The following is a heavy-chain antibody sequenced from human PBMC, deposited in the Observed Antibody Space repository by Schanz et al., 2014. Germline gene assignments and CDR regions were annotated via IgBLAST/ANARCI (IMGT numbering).Heavy chain of an antibody. CDR2: LDLEDGEI. CDR1: GYTLSKLS. CDR3: ATAEDASGSYGLPACGV. J-gene: IGHJ6*02. D-gene: IGHD3-10*01. V-gene: IGHV1-24*01. Sequence: QVHLVQSGAEVKKPGASVKVSCKVSGYTLSKLSIHWVRQAPGKGLEWMGGLDLEDGEIVYAEQLKGRVTMTEDTSTDTAYMELSSLRSQDTAVYYCATAEDASGSYGLPACGVWGQGTTVIVSS.